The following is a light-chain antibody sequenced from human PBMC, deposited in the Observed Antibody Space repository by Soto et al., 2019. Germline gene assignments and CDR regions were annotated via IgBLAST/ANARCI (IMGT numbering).Light chain of an antibody. J-gene: IGKJ4*01. CDR3: QQSYSTPPIT. Sequence: DIPMTQSPSSLSASVGDRVTITCRASQSISSYLNWYQQKPGKAPKLLIYAASSLQSGVPSRFSGSGSGTDFTLTISSLQPEDFATYYCQQSYSTPPITFGGGTKVDIK. CDR1: QSISSY. V-gene: IGKV1-39*01. CDR2: AAS.